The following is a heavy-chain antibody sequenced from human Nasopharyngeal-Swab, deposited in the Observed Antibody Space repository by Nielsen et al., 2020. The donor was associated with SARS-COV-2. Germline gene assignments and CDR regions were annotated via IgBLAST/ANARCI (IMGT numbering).Heavy chain of an antibody. V-gene: IGHV3-43*02. CDR3: AKGSYSSSWYFGRGGHYYGMDV. CDR1: GFTFDDYA. D-gene: IGHD6-13*01. CDR2: ISGDGGST. J-gene: IGHJ6*02. Sequence: GESLKISCAASGFTFDDYAMHWVRQAPGKGLEWVSLISGDGGSTYYADPVKGRFTISRDNSKNSLYLQMNSLRAEDTALYYCAKGSYSSSWYFGRGGHYYGMDVWGHGTTVTVSS.